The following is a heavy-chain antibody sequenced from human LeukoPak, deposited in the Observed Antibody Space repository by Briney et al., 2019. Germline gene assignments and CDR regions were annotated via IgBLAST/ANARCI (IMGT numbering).Heavy chain of an antibody. V-gene: IGHV4-59*01. D-gene: IGHD3-22*01. J-gene: IGHJ4*02. CDR3: ARAMIVEEGFDY. Sequence: SETLSLTCTVSGGSISSYYWSWIRQPPGKGLEWIGYIYYSGSTNYNPSLKSRVTISVDTSKNQFSLKLSSVTAADTAVYYCARAMIVEEGFDYWGQGTQVTVSS. CDR1: GGSISSYY. CDR2: IYYSGST.